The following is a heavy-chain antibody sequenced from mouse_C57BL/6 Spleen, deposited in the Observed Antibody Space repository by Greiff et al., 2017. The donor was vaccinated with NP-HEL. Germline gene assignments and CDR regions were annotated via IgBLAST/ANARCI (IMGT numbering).Heavy chain of an antibody. V-gene: IGHV1-66*01. D-gene: IGHD2-2*01. J-gene: IGHJ3*01. CDR3: ARGRNGYDEGFAY. CDR1: GYSFTSYY. CDR2: IYPGSGNT. Sequence: VQVVESGPELVKPGASVKISCKASGYSFTSYYIHWVKQRPGQGLEWIGWIYPGSGNTKYNEKFKGKATLTADTSSSTAYMQLSSLTSEDSAVYYCARGRNGYDEGFAYWGQGTLVTVSA.